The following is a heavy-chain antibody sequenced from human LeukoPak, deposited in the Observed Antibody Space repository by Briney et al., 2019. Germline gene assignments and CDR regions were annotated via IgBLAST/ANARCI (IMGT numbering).Heavy chain of an antibody. D-gene: IGHD3-16*01. J-gene: IGHJ4*02. CDR1: GLTFSSYW. CDR2: KKYDGSET. Sequence: PGGSLRLSCAASGLTFSSYWMTWVRQAPGKGLEWVGTKKYDGSETYYVDSVRGRFSISRDNAKNSLYLQMNSLRAEDTAVYYCARDSTLSNYWGQGTLVTVSS. CDR3: ARDSTLSNY. V-gene: IGHV3-7*04.